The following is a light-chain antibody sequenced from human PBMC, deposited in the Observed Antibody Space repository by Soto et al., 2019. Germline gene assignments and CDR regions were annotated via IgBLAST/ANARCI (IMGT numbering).Light chain of an antibody. Sequence: EIVLTQSPATLSLSPGKRATLSCRASQSVSSFLAWYQQKPGQAPRLLIYDASNRATGIPARFSGSGSGTDFTLTISSLEPEDFAVYYCQQRSNWPLTFGGGTKVEIK. J-gene: IGKJ4*01. CDR3: QQRSNWPLT. CDR2: DAS. CDR1: QSVSSF. V-gene: IGKV3-11*01.